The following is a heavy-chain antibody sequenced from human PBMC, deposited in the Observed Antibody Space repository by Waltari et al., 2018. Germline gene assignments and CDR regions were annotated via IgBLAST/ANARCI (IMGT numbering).Heavy chain of an antibody. D-gene: IGHD5-12*01. Sequence: QVQLVQSGAEVKKPGASVKVSCKASGYTFTGYYMHWVRQAPGQGLEWMGRINPNSGGTNYAQKFQGRVTMTRDTSISTAYMELSRLRSDDTAVYYCARESLYSHHSRTGDYWGQGTLVTVSS. CDR1: GYTFTGYY. V-gene: IGHV1-2*06. CDR2: INPNSGGT. CDR3: ARESLYSHHSRTGDY. J-gene: IGHJ4*02.